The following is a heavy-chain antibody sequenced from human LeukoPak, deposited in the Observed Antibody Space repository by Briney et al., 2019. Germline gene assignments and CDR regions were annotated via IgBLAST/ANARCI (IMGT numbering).Heavy chain of an antibody. J-gene: IGHJ4*02. CDR1: GFTFDYYG. V-gene: IGHV3-9*01. CDR3: VKDAGIAARPWYFDS. CDR2: INYQSATF. Sequence: GGSLRLSCAASGFTFDYYGLHWVRQVPGKGLGWVSGINYQSATFDADSVKGRFTISRDNAKSLLFLVMDSLRPEDSALYYCVKDAGIAARPWYFDSWGQGTQVIVSS. D-gene: IGHD6-6*01.